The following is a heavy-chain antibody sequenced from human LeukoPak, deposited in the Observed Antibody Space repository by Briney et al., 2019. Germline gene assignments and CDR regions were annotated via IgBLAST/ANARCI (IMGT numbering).Heavy chain of an antibody. Sequence: GRSLRLSCAASGFSFSSYAMHWVRQAPGKGLEWVSYISSSGSTIYYADSVKGRFTISRGNAKNSLYLQMNSLRAEDTAVYYCAELGITMIGGVWGKGTTVTISS. CDR2: ISSSGSTI. V-gene: IGHV3-48*03. J-gene: IGHJ6*04. CDR1: GFSFSSYA. D-gene: IGHD3-10*02. CDR3: AELGITMIGGV.